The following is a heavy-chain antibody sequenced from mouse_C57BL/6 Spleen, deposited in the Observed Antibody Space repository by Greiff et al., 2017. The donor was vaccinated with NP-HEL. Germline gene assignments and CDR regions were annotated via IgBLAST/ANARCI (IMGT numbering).Heavy chain of an antibody. J-gene: IGHJ1*03. CDR2: IDPSDSYT. CDR3: ARNCYYGSSYRYFDV. CDR1: GYTFTSYW. D-gene: IGHD1-1*01. Sequence: QVQLQQPGAELVKPGASVQLSCKASGYTFTSYWMQWVKQRPGQGLAWIGEIDPSDSYTNYNQKFKGKATLPVDSSSSPAYMQHSSLTSEDSAVYYCARNCYYGSSYRYFDVWGKGTSVTVSS. V-gene: IGHV1-50*01.